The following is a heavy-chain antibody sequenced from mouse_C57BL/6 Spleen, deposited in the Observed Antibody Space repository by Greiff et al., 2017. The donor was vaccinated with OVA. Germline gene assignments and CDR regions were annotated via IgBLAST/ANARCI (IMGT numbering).Heavy chain of an antibody. Sequence: EVMLVESGGGLVQPGGSLKLSCAASGFTFSDYYMYWVRQTPEKRLEWVAYISNGGGSTYYPDTVKGRFTISRDNAKNTLYLQMSRLKSEDTAMYYCARLAFGYFDDWGKGTTLTVSS. CDR2: ISNGGGST. CDR3: ARLAFGYFDD. V-gene: IGHV5-12*01. CDR1: GFTFSDYY. J-gene: IGHJ2*01.